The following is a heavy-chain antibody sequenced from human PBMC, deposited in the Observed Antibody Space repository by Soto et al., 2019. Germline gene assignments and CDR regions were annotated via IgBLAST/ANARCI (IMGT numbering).Heavy chain of an antibody. CDR3: AKDSTVTTSLYFYYYGFDV. CDR2: VSGRGGST. V-gene: IGHV3-23*01. CDR1: GFTFSNFA. Sequence: ESGGGLVQPGGSLRLSCAASGFTFSNFAMSWVRQAPGKGLEWVSGVSGRGGSTKYAESVKGRFTISRDNSRNTLYLQVNSLRAEDTAVYYCAKDSTVTTSLYFYYYGFDVWGQGTAVTVSS. D-gene: IGHD4-17*01. J-gene: IGHJ6*02.